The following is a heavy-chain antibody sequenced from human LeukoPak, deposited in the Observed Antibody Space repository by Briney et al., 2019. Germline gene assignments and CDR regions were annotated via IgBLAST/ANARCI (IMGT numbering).Heavy chain of an antibody. D-gene: IGHD3-3*01. V-gene: IGHV4-59*01. Sequence: SETLSLTCTVSGGSISSYYWSWIRQPPGKGLEWIGYIYYSGSTNYNPSLKSRVTISVDTSKNQFSLKLSSVTAADTAVYYCATGTDVFWIVNNSFCSWGQEPRIPVSS. J-gene: IGHJ5*02. CDR2: IYYSGST. CDR3: ATGTDVFWIVNNSFCS. CDR1: GGSISSYY.